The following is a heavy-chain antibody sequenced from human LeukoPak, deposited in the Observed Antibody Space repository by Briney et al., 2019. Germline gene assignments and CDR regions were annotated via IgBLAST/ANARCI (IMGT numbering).Heavy chain of an antibody. CDR1: GGSFSGYY. V-gene: IGHV4-34*01. D-gene: IGHD2-15*01. CDR2: INHSGST. J-gene: IGHJ4*02. Sequence: PSETLSLTCAVYGGSFSGYYWSWIRQPPGKGLEWIGEINHSGSTNYNPSLKSRVTISVDTSKNQFSPKLSSVTAADTAVYYCARGAVVVAATLFDYWGQGTLVTVSS. CDR3: ARGAVVVAATLFDY.